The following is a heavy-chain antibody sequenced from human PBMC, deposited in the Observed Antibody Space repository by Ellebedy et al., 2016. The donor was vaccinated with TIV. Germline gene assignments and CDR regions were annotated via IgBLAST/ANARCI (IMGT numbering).Heavy chain of an antibody. Sequence: GGSLRLSXAASGFTFSSYSMNWVRQAPGKGLEWVSSISSSSSYIYYADSVKGRFTISRDNAKNSLYLQMNSLRAEDTAVYYCARDSYAATYYSMDVWGQGTTVTVSS. J-gene: IGHJ6*02. CDR2: ISSSSSYI. CDR3: ARDSYAATYYSMDV. CDR1: GFTFSSYS. D-gene: IGHD1-26*01. V-gene: IGHV3-21*01.